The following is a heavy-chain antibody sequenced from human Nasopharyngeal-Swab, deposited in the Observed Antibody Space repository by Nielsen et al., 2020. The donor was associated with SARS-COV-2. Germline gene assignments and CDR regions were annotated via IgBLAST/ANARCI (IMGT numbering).Heavy chain of an antibody. Sequence: GGSLRLSCAASGFTFSSYAMHWVRQAPGKGLEWVAVISYDGSNKYYADSVKGRFTISRDNSKNTLYLQMNSLRAEDTAVYYCARDAYKLGYCSGGSCYSVIDGMDVWGQGTTVTVSS. CDR1: GFTFSSYA. V-gene: IGHV3-30-3*01. D-gene: IGHD2-15*01. CDR2: ISYDGSNK. CDR3: ARDAYKLGYCSGGSCYSVIDGMDV. J-gene: IGHJ6*02.